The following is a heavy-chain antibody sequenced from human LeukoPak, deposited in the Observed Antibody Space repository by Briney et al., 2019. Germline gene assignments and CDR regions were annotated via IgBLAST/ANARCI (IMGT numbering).Heavy chain of an antibody. J-gene: IGHJ5*02. D-gene: IGHD6-13*01. CDR2: IIPIFDTA. CDR3: ATHKSSSWRNNWFDP. Sequence: SVKVSCKASGGTFSSYAISWGRQAPGQGLEWMGRIIPIFDTANYAQKFQGRVMITTDESTSTAYMELSSLRSEDTAVYYCATHKSSSWRNNWFDPWGQGTLVTVSS. CDR1: GGTFSSYA. V-gene: IGHV1-69*05.